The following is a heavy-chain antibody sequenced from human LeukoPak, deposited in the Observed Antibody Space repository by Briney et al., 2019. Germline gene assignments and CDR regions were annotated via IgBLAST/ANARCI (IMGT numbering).Heavy chain of an antibody. J-gene: IGHJ4*02. D-gene: IGHD6-19*01. Sequence: GASVKVSCKASGYTFTSYGISWVRQAPGKGLEWMGGFDPEDGETIYAQKFQGRVTMTEDTSTDTAYMELSSLRSEDTAVYYCATSSGWYGAFDYWGQGTLVTVSS. CDR1: GYTFTSYG. CDR3: ATSSGWYGAFDY. V-gene: IGHV1-24*01. CDR2: FDPEDGET.